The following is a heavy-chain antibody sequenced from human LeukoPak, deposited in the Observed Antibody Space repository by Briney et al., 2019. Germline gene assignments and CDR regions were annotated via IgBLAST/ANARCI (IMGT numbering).Heavy chain of an antibody. J-gene: IGHJ4*02. CDR1: GFTVSSNY. D-gene: IGHD1-26*01. V-gene: IGHV3-53*01. Sequence: GGSLRLSCAVSGFTVSSNYMSWVRQAPGKGLEWVSVMYSGGTTYYADSVKGRFTISRHNSKNTLYLQMNSLRDEDTAVYFCARDRWDLFDYWGQGTLVTVSS. CDR2: MYSGGTT. CDR3: ARDRWDLFDY.